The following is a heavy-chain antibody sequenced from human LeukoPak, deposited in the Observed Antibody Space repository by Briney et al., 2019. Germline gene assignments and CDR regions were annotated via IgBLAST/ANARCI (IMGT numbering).Heavy chain of an antibody. CDR1: GYTFTSYD. J-gene: IGHJ6*03. V-gene: IGHV1-8*01. CDR2: MNPNSGNT. D-gene: IGHD2-15*01. CDR3: ARGPLYCSGGSCYYYYMDV. Sequence: GASVKVSCKASGYTFTSYDINWVRQATGQGLEWMGWMNPNSGNTGYAQKFQGRVTMTRNTSISTAYMELSSLRSVDTAVYYCARGPLYCSGGSCYYYYMDVWGKGTTVTVSS.